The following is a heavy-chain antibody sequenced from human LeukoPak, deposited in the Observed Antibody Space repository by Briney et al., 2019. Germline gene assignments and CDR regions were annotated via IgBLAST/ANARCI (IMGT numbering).Heavy chain of an antibody. V-gene: IGHV3-30*02. CDR3: ARDLYRIVVVPHYFDY. Sequence: GGSLRLSCAASGFTFSSYGMHWVRQAPGKGLEWVAFIRYDGSNKYYADSVKGRFTISRDNAKNSLYLQMNSLRAEDTAVYYCARDLYRIVVVPHYFDYWGQGTLVTVSS. D-gene: IGHD3-22*01. J-gene: IGHJ4*02. CDR2: IRYDGSNK. CDR1: GFTFSSYG.